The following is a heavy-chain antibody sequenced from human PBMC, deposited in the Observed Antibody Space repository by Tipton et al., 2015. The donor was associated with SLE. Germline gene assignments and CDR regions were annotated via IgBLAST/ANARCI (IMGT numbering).Heavy chain of an antibody. CDR3: ARGRNDFWSGPFDY. D-gene: IGHD3-3*01. J-gene: IGHJ4*02. CDR2: IYYSGST. V-gene: IGHV4-39*07. CDR1: GGSISSSSYY. Sequence: TLSLTCTVSGGSISSSSYYWGWIRQPPGKGLEWIGSIYYSGSTYYNPSLKSRVTISVDTSKNQFSLKLSSVTAADTAVYYCARGRNDFWSGPFDYWGQGTLVTVSS.